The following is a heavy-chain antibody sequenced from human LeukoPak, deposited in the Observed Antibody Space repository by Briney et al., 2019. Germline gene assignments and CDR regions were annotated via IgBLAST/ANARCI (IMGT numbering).Heavy chain of an antibody. V-gene: IGHV3-7*01. CDR2: IRQDGGVE. Sequence: GSLRLSCAASGFTFENYWMSWVGQAPGKGPEWVANIRQDGGVEHYLDSVKGRFTISRDNAKNSLILQMSSLRAEDTAVYYCARWAGVTDYWGQGTLVTVSS. J-gene: IGHJ4*02. CDR1: GFTFENYW. D-gene: IGHD5-18*01. CDR3: ARWAGVTDY.